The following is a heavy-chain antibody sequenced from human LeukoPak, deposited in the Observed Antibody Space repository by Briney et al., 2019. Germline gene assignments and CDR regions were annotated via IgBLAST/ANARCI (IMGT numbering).Heavy chain of an antibody. CDR2: ISAYNGNT. V-gene: IGHV1-18*01. J-gene: IGHJ4*02. CDR3: ATYVWTNYYFDY. D-gene: IGHD3-16*01. Sequence: ASVKVSCKASGYTFTSYGISWVRQAPGQGLEWMGWISAYNGNTNYAQKLQGRVTMTTDTSTSTAYMELRSLRSDDTAVYYCATYVWTNYYFDYWGQGTLVTVSS. CDR1: GYTFTSYG.